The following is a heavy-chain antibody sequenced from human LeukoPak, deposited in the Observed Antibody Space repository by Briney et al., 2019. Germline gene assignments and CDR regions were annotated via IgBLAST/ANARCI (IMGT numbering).Heavy chain of an antibody. V-gene: IGHV4-39*01. D-gene: IGHD1-26*01. Sequence: SETLSLTCTVPGGSISSSSYYWGWIRQPPGKGLEWIGSIYYSGSTYYNPSLKSRVTISVDTSKNQFSLKLSSVTAADTAVYYCARTSGSYVSYWGQGTLVTVSS. J-gene: IGHJ4*02. CDR1: GGSISSSSYY. CDR2: IYYSGST. CDR3: ARTSGSYVSY.